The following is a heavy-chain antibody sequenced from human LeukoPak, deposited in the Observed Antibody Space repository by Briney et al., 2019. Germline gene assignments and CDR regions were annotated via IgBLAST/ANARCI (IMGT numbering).Heavy chain of an antibody. CDR1: GGTFSSYA. D-gene: IGHD4-23*01. CDR2: IIPILGIA. CDR3: ARAPTTVVIGDWFDP. J-gene: IGHJ5*02. Sequence: SVKVSCKASGGTFSSYAISWVRQAPGQGLEWMGRIIPILGIANYAQKFQGRVTITADKSTSTAYMELSSLRSEDTAVYYCARAPTTVVIGDWFDPWGQGTLVTVSS. V-gene: IGHV1-69*04.